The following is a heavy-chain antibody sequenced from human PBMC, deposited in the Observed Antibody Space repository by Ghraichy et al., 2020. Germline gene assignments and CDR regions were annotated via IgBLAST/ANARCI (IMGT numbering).Heavy chain of an antibody. D-gene: IGHD6-13*01. V-gene: IGHV4-39*01. Sequence: SQTLSLTCSVSSGTVTRNNYYWGWIRQSPGKGLEWIGSIYFGGSTYYNPSLKSRVTMSVDTSRSQVSLIMNSVTAADTAVYFCAGDSDSWYSFDYWGQGTLGTVSS. CDR2: IYFGGST. CDR1: SGTVTRNNYY. J-gene: IGHJ4*02. CDR3: AGDSDSWYSFDY.